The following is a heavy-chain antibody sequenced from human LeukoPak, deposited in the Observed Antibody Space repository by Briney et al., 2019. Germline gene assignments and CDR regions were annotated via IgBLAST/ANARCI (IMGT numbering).Heavy chain of an antibody. V-gene: IGHV3-13*01. D-gene: IGHD6-13*01. CDR2: IGTAGEI. Sequence: GGSLRPSCAASGFTFSSYDIHWVRQATGKGLEWVSGIGTAGEIYYPGSAKGRFTISRENAKNSLYLQMNSLRAGDTAVYYCARAAYSSTWYSRYFDLWGRGTLVTVSS. J-gene: IGHJ2*01. CDR3: ARAAYSSTWYSRYFDL. CDR1: GFTFSSYD.